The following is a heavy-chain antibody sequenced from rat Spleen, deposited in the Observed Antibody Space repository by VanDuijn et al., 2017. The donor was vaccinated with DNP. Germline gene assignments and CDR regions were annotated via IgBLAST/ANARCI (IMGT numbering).Heavy chain of an antibody. D-gene: IGHD1-11*01. V-gene: IGHV5-31*01. CDR3: TRVPRWGGYRDVMDA. J-gene: IGHJ4*01. CDR1: GFIFSNYW. Sequence: EVQLVESGGGPVQPGRSLKLSCVASGFIFSNYWMTWIRQAPGKGLEWVASITNTGGSTYYPDSVKGRFTISRDNAKSTLYLQMNSLRSEDTATYYCTRVPRWGGYRDVMDAWGQGASVTVSS. CDR2: ITNTGGST.